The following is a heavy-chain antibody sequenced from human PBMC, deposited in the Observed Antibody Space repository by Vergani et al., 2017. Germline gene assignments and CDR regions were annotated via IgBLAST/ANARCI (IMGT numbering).Heavy chain of an antibody. D-gene: IGHD2-21*02. V-gene: IGHV4-39*01. Sequence: QLQLQESGPGLVKPSETLSLTCTVSGGSITYGAFYWGWIRQSPGKGLEWIGSIYYSENKFYNPSLESRVTLSIDTTKNQFSLKLKSVTAADTAVYYCARCFRDEGXIYGVTVENWFDPWGQGTLVTVSS. J-gene: IGHJ5*02. CDR1: GGSITYGAFY. CDR2: IYYSENK. CDR3: ARCFRDEGXIYGVTVENWFDP.